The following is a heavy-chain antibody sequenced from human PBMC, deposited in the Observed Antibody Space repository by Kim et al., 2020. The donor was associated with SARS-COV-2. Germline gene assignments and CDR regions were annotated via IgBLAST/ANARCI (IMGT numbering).Heavy chain of an antibody. J-gene: IGHJ2*01. CDR3: ASDSTTWY. D-gene: IGHD3-3*02. Sequence: GGSLRLSCAASEFSISTFAMHWVRQAPGKGLEWVAVISYDGTNKYYADSVKGRFTISRDNSKNTLDLQMNSLRPEDTAVYHCASDSTTWY. CDR1: EFSISTFA. V-gene: IGHV3-30-3*01. CDR2: ISYDGTNK.